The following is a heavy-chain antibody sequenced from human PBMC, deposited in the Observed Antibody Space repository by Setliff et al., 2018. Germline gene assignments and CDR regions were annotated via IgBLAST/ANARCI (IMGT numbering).Heavy chain of an antibody. CDR1: GYTFTASY. CDR3: ARVKSDSFGQGLYYFDH. Sequence: ASVKVSCKTSGYTFTASYIHWVRQAPGQGLEWMGWINPKSGVTKYAQRFEGGVTMTGDTSIKTVYMELSRRRYDDTAVYYCARVKSDSFGQGLYYFDHWGQGTLGTVSS. J-gene: IGHJ4*02. CDR2: INPKSGVT. D-gene: IGHD3-3*01. V-gene: IGHV1-2*02.